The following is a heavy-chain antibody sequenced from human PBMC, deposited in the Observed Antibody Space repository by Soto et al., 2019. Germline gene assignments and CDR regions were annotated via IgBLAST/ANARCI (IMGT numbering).Heavy chain of an antibody. D-gene: IGHD3-16*01. V-gene: IGHV3-48*02. CDR1: GFTFSSYS. CDR2: ISSSSTI. Sequence: GGSLRLSCAASGFTFSSYSMNWVRQAPGKGLEWVSYISSSSTIYYADSVKGRFTISRDNAKNSLYLQMNSLRDEDTAVYYCASLYDPDYWGQGTLVTVSS. CDR3: ASLYDPDY. J-gene: IGHJ4*02.